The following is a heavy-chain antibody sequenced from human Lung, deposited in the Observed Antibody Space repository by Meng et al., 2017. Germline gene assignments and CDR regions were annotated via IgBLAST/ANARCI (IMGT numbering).Heavy chain of an antibody. V-gene: IGHV6-1*01. Sequence: QVHLQQLGPVLVKPSQTLSLTCAISGDSVSSNSAAWNWIRQSPSSGLEWLGRTYYRSKWYNGYAVSVRSRITINPDTSKNQFSLQLNSVTPEDTAVYYCARSQQWLDYWGQGTLVTVSS. D-gene: IGHD6-19*01. CDR1: GDSVSSNSAA. CDR2: TYYRSKWYN. CDR3: ARSQQWLDY. J-gene: IGHJ4*02.